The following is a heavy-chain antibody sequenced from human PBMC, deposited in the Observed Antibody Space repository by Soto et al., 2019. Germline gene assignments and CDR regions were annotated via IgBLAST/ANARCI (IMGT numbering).Heavy chain of an antibody. V-gene: IGHV3-23*01. Sequence: EVLLLESEGGLVQPGGSLRLSCVASGFTFSTYSMSWVRQAPGKGLEWVSAISASGATTYYADSVKGRFTISRDISKNTLYLHMNSLRAEDTAVYYCAKARTVTGVRVVGFDHWGQGTLVTVSS. J-gene: IGHJ4*02. CDR1: GFTFSTYS. CDR2: ISASGATT. CDR3: AKARTVTGVRVVGFDH. D-gene: IGHD4-17*01.